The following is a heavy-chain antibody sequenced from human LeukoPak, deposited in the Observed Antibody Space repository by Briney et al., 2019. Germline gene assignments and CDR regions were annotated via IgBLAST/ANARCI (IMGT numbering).Heavy chain of an antibody. J-gene: IGHJ6*03. D-gene: IGHD3-16*02. V-gene: IGHV4-59*08. Sequence: AETLSLTCTVSGGSIGTYYWSWVRQSPGTGLEWIGYIYVTGTRYNPYLQSRVTISVDRSRNQFFLKMTSVTAADTAVYYCARHIGGGIEDMDVWGRGTKVTVSS. CDR3: ARHIGGGIEDMDV. CDR2: IYVTGT. CDR1: GGSIGTYY.